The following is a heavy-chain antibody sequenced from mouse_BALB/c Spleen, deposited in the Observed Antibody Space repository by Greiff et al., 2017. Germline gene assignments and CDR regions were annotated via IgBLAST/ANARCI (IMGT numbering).Heavy chain of an antibody. J-gene: IGHJ4*01. CDR2: INSNGGST. CDR3: ARGTETGAMDY. D-gene: IGHD4-1*01. V-gene: IGHV5-6-3*01. CDR1: GFTFSSYG. Sequence: EVKLMESGGGLVQPGGSLKLSCAASGFTFSSYGMSWVRQTPDKRLELVATINSNGGSTYYPDSVKGRFTISRDNAKNTLYLQMSSLKSEDTAMYYCARGTETGAMDYWGQGTPVTVS.